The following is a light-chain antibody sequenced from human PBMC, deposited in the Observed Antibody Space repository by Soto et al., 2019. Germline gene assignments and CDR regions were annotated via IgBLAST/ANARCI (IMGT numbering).Light chain of an antibody. CDR2: GAS. CDR1: QVIGSRY. CDR3: QQFGSSIPHT. J-gene: IGKJ2*01. V-gene: IGKV3-20*01. Sequence: EIVMTQSPGTLSLSPGERATISCRASQVIGSRYLAWYHQKSGQAPRLLIYGASSRATGIPDRFSGRGSGTDFTRTISRLEPEDFGVYYCQQFGSSIPHTFGQGTKLEIK.